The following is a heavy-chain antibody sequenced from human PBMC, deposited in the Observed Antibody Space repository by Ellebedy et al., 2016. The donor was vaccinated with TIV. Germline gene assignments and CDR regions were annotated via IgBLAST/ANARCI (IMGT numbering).Heavy chain of an antibody. Sequence: ASVKVSCKASGYRFTKFYMHWMRQAPGQGPEWIGVIDPSVGTTTYAQKFQERVAMTRDMSTSTVHMELSSLRSEDTAIYYCATYGSGTYASFDYWGQGTLVTVSS. D-gene: IGHD3-10*01. J-gene: IGHJ4*02. CDR2: IDPSVGTT. CDR3: ATYGSGTYASFDY. CDR1: GYRFTKFY. V-gene: IGHV1-46*01.